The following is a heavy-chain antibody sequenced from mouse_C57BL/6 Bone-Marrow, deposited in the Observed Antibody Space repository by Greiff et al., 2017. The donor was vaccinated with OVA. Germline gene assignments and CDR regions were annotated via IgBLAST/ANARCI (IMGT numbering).Heavy chain of an antibody. CDR1: GYTFTSYW. CDR3: ARSVYDGYYNY. CDR2: IDPSDSYT. V-gene: IGHV1-69*01. J-gene: IGHJ2*01. Sequence: VQLQQSGAELVMPGASVKLSCKASGYTFTSYWMHWVKQRPGQGLEWIGEIDPSDSYTNYNQKFKGKSTLTVDKSSSTAYMQLSSLTSEDSAVYYCARSVYDGYYNYWGQGTTRTVSS. D-gene: IGHD2-3*01.